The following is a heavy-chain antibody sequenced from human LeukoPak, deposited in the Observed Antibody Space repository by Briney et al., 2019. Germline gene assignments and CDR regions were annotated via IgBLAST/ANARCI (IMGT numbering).Heavy chain of an antibody. J-gene: IGHJ6*03. D-gene: IGHD6-13*01. CDR2: INPSGGST. CDR1: GYTFTSYY. CDR3: ARGSQQDYYYYYYMDV. V-gene: IGHV1-46*01. Sequence: ASVKVSCKASGYTFTSYYMHWVRQAPGQGLEWMGIINPSGGSTSYAQKFQGRVTMTRDMSTSTVYMELSSLGSEDTAVYYCARGSQQDYYYYYYMDVWGKGTTVTVSS.